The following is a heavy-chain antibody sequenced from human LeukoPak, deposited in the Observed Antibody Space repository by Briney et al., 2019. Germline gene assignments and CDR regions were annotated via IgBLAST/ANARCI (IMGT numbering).Heavy chain of an antibody. CDR1: GFTFSSYS. V-gene: IGHV3-21*01. D-gene: IGHD4-11*01. Sequence: PGGSLRLSCAASGFTFSSYSMNWVRQAPGKGLEWVSFISSSSSYIYYADSVKGRLTISRDNAKNSLYLQMNSLRAEDTAVYYCARDGSVTTSKGYWGQGTLVTVSS. J-gene: IGHJ4*02. CDR3: ARDGSVTTSKGY. CDR2: ISSSSSYI.